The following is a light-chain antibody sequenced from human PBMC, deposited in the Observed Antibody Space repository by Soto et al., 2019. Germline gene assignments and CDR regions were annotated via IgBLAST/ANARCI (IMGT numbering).Light chain of an antibody. CDR1: QTISSW. CDR3: QQYNSYPLA. Sequence: DIPMTQSASTLSASVGDRVTITCRASQTISSWLAWYQQKPGKAPKLLIYDASSLESGVPPRLSGSGSGTEFTLTISSLQPDDFATYYCQQYNSYPLAFGGGTKVEMK. CDR2: DAS. J-gene: IGKJ4*01. V-gene: IGKV1-5*01.